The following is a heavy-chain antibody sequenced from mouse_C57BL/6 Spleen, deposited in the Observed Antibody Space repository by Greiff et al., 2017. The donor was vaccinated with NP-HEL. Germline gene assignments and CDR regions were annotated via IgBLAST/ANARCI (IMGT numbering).Heavy chain of an antibody. V-gene: IGHV1-50*01. J-gene: IGHJ2*01. CDR1: GYTFTSYW. D-gene: IGHD1-1*01. Sequence: QVHVKQPGAELVKPGASVKLSCKASGYTFTSYWMQWVKQRPGQGLEWIGEIDPSDSYTNYNQKFKGKATLTVDTSSSTAYMQLSSLTSEDSAVYYCARDYGSDYWGQGTTLTVSS. CDR3: ARDYGSDY. CDR2: IDPSDSYT.